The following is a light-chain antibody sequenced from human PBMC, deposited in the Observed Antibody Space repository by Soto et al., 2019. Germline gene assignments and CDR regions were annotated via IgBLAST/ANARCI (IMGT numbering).Light chain of an antibody. CDR1: QSVSSY. Sequence: EIVLTQSPATLSLSPGERATLSCRASQSVSSYLAWYQQKPGQAPRLLIYDASNRATGIPARFSGSGSGTDFTLTIISLEPADFAVYYCQQRSNWPIFTFGPGTKVDIK. CDR3: QQRSNWPIFT. V-gene: IGKV3-11*01. CDR2: DAS. J-gene: IGKJ3*01.